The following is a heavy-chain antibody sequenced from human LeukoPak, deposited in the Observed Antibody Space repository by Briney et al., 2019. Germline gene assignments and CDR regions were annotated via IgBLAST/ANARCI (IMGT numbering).Heavy chain of an antibody. CDR3: ARVRYNWNQDFDF. Sequence: ASVKVSCKASGGTFSSYAISWVRQAPGQGLEWMGGINPNSGGTNYAQKFQGRVTMTRDTSITTAYMELSRLRSDDTAVYYCARVRYNWNQDFDFWGQGTLVTVSS. CDR2: INPNSGGT. CDR1: GGTFSSYA. V-gene: IGHV1-2*02. D-gene: IGHD1-1*01. J-gene: IGHJ4*02.